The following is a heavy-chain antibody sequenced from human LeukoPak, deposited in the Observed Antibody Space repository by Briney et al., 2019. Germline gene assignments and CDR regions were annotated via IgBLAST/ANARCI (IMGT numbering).Heavy chain of an antibody. CDR1: GGSISSYY. J-gene: IGHJ4*02. V-gene: IGHV4-59*01. CDR2: IHDSGST. CDR3: ARVIYGVFDY. D-gene: IGHD2/OR15-2a*01. Sequence: SETLSLTCTVSGGSISSYYWSWIRQPPGKGLEWIGYIHDSGSTNYNPSLKSRVTISVDTSKNQFSLKLSSVTAADTAVYYCARVIYGVFDYWGQGTLVTVSS.